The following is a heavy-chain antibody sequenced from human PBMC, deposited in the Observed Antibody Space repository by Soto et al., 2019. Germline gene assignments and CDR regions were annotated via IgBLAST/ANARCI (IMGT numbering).Heavy chain of an antibody. V-gene: IGHV1-2*02. CDR3: ARGLRIAVAGKGGMDV. D-gene: IGHD6-19*01. CDR2: INPNSGGT. J-gene: IGHJ6*02. CDR1: GYTFTGYY. Sequence: ASVKVSCKASGYTFTGYYMHWVRQAPGQGLEWMGWINPNSGGTNYAQKFQGRVTMTRDTSISTAYMELSRLRSDDTAVYYCARGLRIAVAGKGGMDVWGRGTTVTVSS.